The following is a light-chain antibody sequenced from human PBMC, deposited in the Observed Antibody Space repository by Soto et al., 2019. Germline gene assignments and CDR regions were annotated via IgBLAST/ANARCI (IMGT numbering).Light chain of an antibody. CDR2: DVS. CDR3: SSVTTSSTGV. CDR1: INDVGADKY. Sequence: QSVLTQPASVSGSPGQSITISCTGTINDVGADKYVSWYQQHPGKVPQLMIYDVSIRPSGVSNRFSGSKSGNTASLTISGLQAEDEADYYCSSVTTSSTGVFGAGTKLTVL. V-gene: IGLV2-14*03. J-gene: IGLJ3*02.